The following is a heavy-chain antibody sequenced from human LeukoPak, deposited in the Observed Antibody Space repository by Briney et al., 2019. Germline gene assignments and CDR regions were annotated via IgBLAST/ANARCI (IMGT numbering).Heavy chain of an antibody. J-gene: IGHJ5*02. V-gene: IGHV1-8*01. CDR2: MNPNSGNT. CDR1: GYTFTSYD. Sequence: ASVTVSCKASGYTFTSYDINWVRQATGQGLEWMGWMNPNSGNTGYAQKFQGRVTMTRNTSISTAYMELSSLRSEDTAVYCCARACSSGCPGFCTWGQRTLGTVSS. CDR3: ARACSSGCPGFCT. D-gene: IGHD6-19*01.